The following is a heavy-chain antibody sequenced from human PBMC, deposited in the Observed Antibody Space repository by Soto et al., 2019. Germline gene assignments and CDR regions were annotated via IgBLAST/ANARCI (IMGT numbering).Heavy chain of an antibody. CDR3: ARGPEWFLVFPENYGMDV. CDR1: GYTSSSYA. CDR2: ISYDGSNK. J-gene: IGHJ6*02. D-gene: IGHD3-10*01. Sequence: QVQLVESGGGVVQPGRSLRLSCAASGYTSSSYAMHWVRQAPGKGLEWVAVISYDGSNKYYADSVKGRFTISRDNSKNTLYLQMNSLRAEDTAVYYCARGPEWFLVFPENYGMDVWGQGTTVPVSS. V-gene: IGHV3-30-3*01.